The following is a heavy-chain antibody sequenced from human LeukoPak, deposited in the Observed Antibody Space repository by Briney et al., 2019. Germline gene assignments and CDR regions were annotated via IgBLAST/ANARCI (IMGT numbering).Heavy chain of an antibody. J-gene: IGHJ4*02. V-gene: IGHV3-23*01. CDR2: ISGSGGST. D-gene: IGHD4-17*01. CDR1: ALTFGSYD. Sequence: GGSVRLPCAACALTFGSYDMRGVREALGKGLEWVSAISGSGGSTYYADSVKGRFTISRDNSKNTLYLQMNSLRAEDTAVYYCAKGPLRKIDYFDYWGQGTLVTVSS. CDR3: AKGPLRKIDYFDY.